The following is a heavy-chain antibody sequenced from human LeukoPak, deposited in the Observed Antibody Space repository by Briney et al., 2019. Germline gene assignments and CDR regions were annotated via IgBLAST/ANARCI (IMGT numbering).Heavy chain of an antibody. CDR2: INPSGGST. CDR3: ARDRWLYSYGYSPLDY. CDR1: GYTFTSYY. D-gene: IGHD5-18*01. J-gene: IGHJ4*02. Sequence: GASVKVSCKASGYTFTSYYMRWVRQAPGQGLEWMGIINPSGGSTSYAQKFQGRVTMTRDTSTSTVYMELSSLRSEDTAVCYCARDRWLYSYGYSPLDYWGQGTLVTVSS. V-gene: IGHV1-46*01.